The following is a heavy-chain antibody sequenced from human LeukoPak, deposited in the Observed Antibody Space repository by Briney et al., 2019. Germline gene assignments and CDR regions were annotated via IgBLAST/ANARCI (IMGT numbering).Heavy chain of an antibody. Sequence: GGSLRLSCAASGFTFSSYSMNWVRQAPGKGLEWVSSISSSSSYIYYADSVKGRFTISRDNAKNSLYLQMNSLRAEDTAVYYCARVGDGYNLNWFDPWGQGTLVTVSS. CDR2: ISSSSSYI. J-gene: IGHJ5*02. CDR1: GFTFSSYS. CDR3: ARVGDGYNLNWFDP. D-gene: IGHD5-24*01. V-gene: IGHV3-21*01.